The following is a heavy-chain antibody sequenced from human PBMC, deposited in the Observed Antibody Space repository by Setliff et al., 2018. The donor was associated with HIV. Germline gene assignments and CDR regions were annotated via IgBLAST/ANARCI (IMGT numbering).Heavy chain of an antibody. CDR2: IYYSGST. J-gene: IGHJ4*02. CDR1: GGSISSHY. Sequence: KPSETLSLTCTVSGGSISSHYWSWIRQPPGKGLEWIGYIYYSGSTNYNPSLKSRVTISVDTSKNQFSLKLSSVTAADTAVYYCARAPFYYGSGSYQTFDYWGQGTLVTVSS. D-gene: IGHD3-10*01. CDR3: ARAPFYYGSGSYQTFDY. V-gene: IGHV4-59*11.